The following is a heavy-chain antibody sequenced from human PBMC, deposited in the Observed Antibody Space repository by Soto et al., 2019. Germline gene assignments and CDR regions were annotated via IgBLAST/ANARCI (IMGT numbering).Heavy chain of an antibody. CDR1: NGSLSGYY. CDR3: ARGGTGRFLPRQLFPYES. Sequence: QVQLQQWGAGLLKPSETLSLTCGVFNGSLSGYYWSWIRQTPGKGLEWIGQISHSGSTNYNASLKSLLTISIDTSKNQFSLKLSSVTAADTAVYYCARGGTGRFLPRQLFPYESWGQGTRVTVSS. D-gene: IGHD6-13*01. V-gene: IGHV4-34*01. J-gene: IGHJ5*02. CDR2: ISHSGST.